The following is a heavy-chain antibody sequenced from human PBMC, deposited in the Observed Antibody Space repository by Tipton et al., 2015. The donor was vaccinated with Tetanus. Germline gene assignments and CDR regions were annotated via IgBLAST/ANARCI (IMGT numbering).Heavy chain of an antibody. D-gene: IGHD3-10*01. CDR2: IYYSGST. CDR1: GGSISSGGYY. J-gene: IGHJ4*02. Sequence: LRLSCTVSGGSISSGGYYWSWIRQHPGKGLEWIGYIYYSGSTHYNPSLKSRVTMSVDTSKNQFSLSLRSVTAADTAVFYCAGLYYYDSASYPLYWGQGTLVTVSS. CDR3: AGLYYYDSASYPLY. V-gene: IGHV4-31*08.